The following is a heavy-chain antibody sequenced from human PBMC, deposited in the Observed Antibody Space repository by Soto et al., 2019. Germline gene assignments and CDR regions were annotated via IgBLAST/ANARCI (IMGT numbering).Heavy chain of an antibody. Sequence: PGESLKISCKGSGYSFTSYWIGWVRQMPGKGLEWMGIIYPGDSDTRYSPSFQGQVTISADKSISTAYLQWSSLKASDTAMYYCARPQPGYSSGWPLGRAFAIWGQGTMVTVSS. D-gene: IGHD6-19*01. CDR2: IYPGDSDT. CDR3: ARPQPGYSSGWPLGRAFAI. CDR1: GYSFTSYW. V-gene: IGHV5-51*01. J-gene: IGHJ3*02.